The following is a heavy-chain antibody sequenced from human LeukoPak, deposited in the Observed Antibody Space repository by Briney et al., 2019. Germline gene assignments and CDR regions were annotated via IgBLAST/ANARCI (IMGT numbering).Heavy chain of an antibody. Sequence: SETLSLTCTVSGGSISSSSYYWGWIRQSPGKGLEWIGSIYYSGSTYYNPSLKSRVTISVDTFKNQFSLKLSSVTAADTAVYYCARRGYYGSGSPLGGFDPWGQGTLVTVSS. CDR1: GGSISSSSYY. J-gene: IGHJ5*02. V-gene: IGHV4-39*07. D-gene: IGHD3-10*01. CDR2: IYYSGST. CDR3: ARRGYYGSGSPLGGFDP.